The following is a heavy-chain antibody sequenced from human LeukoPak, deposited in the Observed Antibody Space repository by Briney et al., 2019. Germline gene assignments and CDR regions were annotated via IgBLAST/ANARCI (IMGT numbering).Heavy chain of an antibody. CDR2: INHNGNVN. CDR1: GFTFSSYW. V-gene: IGHV3-7*03. J-gene: IGHJ4*02. CDR3: AKAQTQIVGATLDY. D-gene: IGHD1-26*01. Sequence: GGFLRLSCAASGFTFSSYWMNWARQAPGKGLEWVASINHNGNVNYYVDSVKGRFTISRDNAKNSLYLQMSNLRAEDTAVYYCAKAQTQIVGATLDYWGQGTLVTVSS.